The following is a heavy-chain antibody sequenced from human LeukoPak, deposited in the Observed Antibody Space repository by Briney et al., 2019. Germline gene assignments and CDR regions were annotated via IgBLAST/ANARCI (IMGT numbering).Heavy chain of an antibody. D-gene: IGHD5-24*01. CDR3: ARAGVVEMATIGFDY. CDR1: GYTFSSYA. V-gene: IGHV1-3*01. J-gene: IGHJ4*02. Sequence: ASVKVSCKASGYTFSSYAIHWVRQAPGQRLEWMGWINAGTGQTKYSQKFQRRVTITRDTSASTAYMELSSLSSEDTAVYSCARAGVVEMATIGFDYWGLGTLVTVSS. CDR2: INAGTGQT.